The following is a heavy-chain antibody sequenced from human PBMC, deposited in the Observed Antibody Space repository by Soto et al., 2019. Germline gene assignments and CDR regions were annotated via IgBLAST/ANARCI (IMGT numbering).Heavy chain of an antibody. V-gene: IGHV5-51*01. CDR2: IYPGDSDT. D-gene: IGHD2-15*01. Sequence: GESLKISCKGSGYSFTSYWIGWVRQMPGKGLEWMGIIYPGDSDTRYSPSFQGQVTISADKSISTAYLQWSSLKASDTAMYYCARDGYCSGGRCYPMLGSGSPWFDPWGQGTLVTVYS. CDR3: ARDGYCSGGRCYPMLGSGSPWFDP. J-gene: IGHJ5*02. CDR1: GYSFTSYW.